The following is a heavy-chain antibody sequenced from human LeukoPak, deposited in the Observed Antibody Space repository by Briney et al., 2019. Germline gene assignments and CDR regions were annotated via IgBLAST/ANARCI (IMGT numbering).Heavy chain of an antibody. CDR2: MNPNSGNT. J-gene: IGHJ4*02. CDR1: GYTFTSYD. D-gene: IGHD4-17*01. Sequence: ASVKVFCKASGYTFTSYDINWVRQATGQGLEWMGWMNPNSGNTGYAQKFQGRVTMTRNTSMSTAYMELSSLRSEDTAVYYCATAPRIYGDYVFDYWGQGTLVTVSS. CDR3: ATAPRIYGDYVFDY. V-gene: IGHV1-8*01.